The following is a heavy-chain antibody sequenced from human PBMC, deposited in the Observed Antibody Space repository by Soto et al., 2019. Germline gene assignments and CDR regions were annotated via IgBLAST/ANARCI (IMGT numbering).Heavy chain of an antibody. Sequence: QVQLQQWGAGLLKPLETLSLTCAVYGGSFSGYYWSWIRQPPGKGLEWIGEINHSGSTNYNPSLKSRVTISVDTSKNQFSLKLSSVTAADTAVYYCARGYGRASSSSHYDYWGQGTLVTVSS. J-gene: IGHJ4*02. CDR1: GGSFSGYY. CDR2: INHSGST. CDR3: ARGYGRASSSSHYDY. D-gene: IGHD6-6*01. V-gene: IGHV4-34*01.